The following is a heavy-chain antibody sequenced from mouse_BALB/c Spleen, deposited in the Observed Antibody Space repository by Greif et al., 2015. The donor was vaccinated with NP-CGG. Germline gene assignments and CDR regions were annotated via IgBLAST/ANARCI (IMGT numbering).Heavy chain of an antibody. J-gene: IGHJ4*01. CDR1: GFTFSDYY. Sequence: EVKVVESGGGLVKPGGSLKLSCAASGFTFSDYYMYWVRQTPEKRLEWVATISDGGSYTYYPDSVKGRFTIPRDNAKNNLYLQMSSLKSEDTAMYYCARGYGNYESYYAMDYWGQGTSVTVSS. V-gene: IGHV5-4*02. CDR3: ARGYGNYESYYAMDY. CDR2: ISDGGSYT. D-gene: IGHD2-1*01.